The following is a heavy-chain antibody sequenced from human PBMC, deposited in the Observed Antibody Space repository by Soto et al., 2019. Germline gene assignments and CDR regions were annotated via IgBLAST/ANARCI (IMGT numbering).Heavy chain of an antibody. CDR3: ARDAYDFWSGYYRPGYGMHV. D-gene: IGHD3-3*01. CDR1: GFTFSSYA. CDR2: ISYDGSNK. Sequence: LRLSCAASGFTFSSYAMHWVRQAPGKGLEWVAVISYDGSNKYYADSVKGRFTISRDNSKNTLYLQMNSLRAEDTAVYYCARDAYDFWSGYYRPGYGMHVWGQGTTVTVSS. V-gene: IGHV3-30-3*01. J-gene: IGHJ6*02.